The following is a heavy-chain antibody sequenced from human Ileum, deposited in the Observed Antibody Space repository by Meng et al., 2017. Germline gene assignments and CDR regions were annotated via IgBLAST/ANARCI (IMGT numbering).Heavy chain of an antibody. CDR1: RFSLSNPAEA. CDR2: IYWDDDN. J-gene: IGHJ4*02. V-gene: IGHV2-5*02. Sequence: HITLKESGPTLLKPTQTLTLTCPFSRFSLSNPAEAVGWFRQPPGKALEWLALIYWDDDNHYSPSLRSRLTFTKDAFRNQVVLTLTNMDPMDTATYFCAHGSGWLFDYWGQGTLVTVSS. CDR3: AHGSGWLFDY. D-gene: IGHD6-19*01.